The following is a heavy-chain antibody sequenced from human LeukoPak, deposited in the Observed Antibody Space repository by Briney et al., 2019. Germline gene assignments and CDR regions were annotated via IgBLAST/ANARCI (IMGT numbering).Heavy chain of an antibody. J-gene: IGHJ4*02. CDR2: IWYDGSNK. CDR1: GFTFSRYG. CDR3: AKDGYSGFGYYFDF. D-gene: IGHD5-12*01. V-gene: IGHV3-33*06. Sequence: GGSLRLSCVASGFTFSRYGMHWVRQAPGKGLEWVAIIWYDGSNKYYADSVKGRFTISRDNSKNTVFLQMNSLRVEDTAVYFCAKDGYSGFGYYFDFWGQGTLVSVSS.